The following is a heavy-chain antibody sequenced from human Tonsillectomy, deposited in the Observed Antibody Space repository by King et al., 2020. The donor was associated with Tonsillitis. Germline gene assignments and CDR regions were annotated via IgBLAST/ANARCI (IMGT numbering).Heavy chain of an antibody. D-gene: IGHD6-13*01. CDR2: ISYDGSNK. CDR1: GFTFSSYG. Sequence: VQLVESGGGVVQPGRSLRLSCAASGFTFSSYGMHWVRQAPGKGLEWVAVISYDGSNKYYADSVKGRFTISRDNSKNTLYLQMNSLRAEDTAVYYCAKDHSSNFDYWGQGTLVTVSS. J-gene: IGHJ4*02. CDR3: AKDHSSNFDY. V-gene: IGHV3-30*18.